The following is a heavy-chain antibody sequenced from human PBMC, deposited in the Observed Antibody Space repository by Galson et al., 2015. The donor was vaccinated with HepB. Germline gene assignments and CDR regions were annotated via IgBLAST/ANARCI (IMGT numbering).Heavy chain of an antibody. D-gene: IGHD6-19*01. CDR3: ANLVIRSSWCY. CDR2: IKEDGSEK. V-gene: IGHV3-7*03. Sequence: SLRLSCAASGFTFSRYWMSWVRQAPGKGLEWVSNIKEDGSEKYYVDSVKGRFTISRDNAKTSLYLQMNSLRAEDTAVYYCANLVIRSSWCYWGQGTLVTVSS. J-gene: IGHJ4*02. CDR1: GFTFSRYW.